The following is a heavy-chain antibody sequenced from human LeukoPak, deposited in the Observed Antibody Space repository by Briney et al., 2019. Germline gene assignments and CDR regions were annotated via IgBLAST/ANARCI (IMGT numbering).Heavy chain of an antibody. Sequence: GGSLRLSCAASGFIFSDFYMSWVRQAAGKGLEYIAYISPSSHDIIYADSVKGRFTISRDNAKNSLYLQMNSLRAEDTAVYYCARERNGYDMDWGQGTLVTVSS. CDR1: GFIFSDFY. J-gene: IGHJ4*02. CDR2: ISPSSHDI. CDR3: ARERNGYDMD. D-gene: IGHD3-9*01. V-gene: IGHV3-11*05.